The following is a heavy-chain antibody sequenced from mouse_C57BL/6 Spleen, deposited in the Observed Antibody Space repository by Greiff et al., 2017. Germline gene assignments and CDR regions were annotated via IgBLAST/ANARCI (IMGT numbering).Heavy chain of an antibody. V-gene: IGHV5-16*01. CDR1: GFTFSDYY. Sequence: EVHLVESEGGLVQPGSSMKLSCTASGFTFSDYYMAWVRQVPEKGLEWVANINYDGSSTYYLDSLKSRFIISRDNAKNILYLQMSSLKSEDTATYYCARDQGYYGNLYAMDYWGQGTSVTVSS. CDR3: ARDQGYYGNLYAMDY. D-gene: IGHD2-1*01. CDR2: INYDGSST. J-gene: IGHJ4*01.